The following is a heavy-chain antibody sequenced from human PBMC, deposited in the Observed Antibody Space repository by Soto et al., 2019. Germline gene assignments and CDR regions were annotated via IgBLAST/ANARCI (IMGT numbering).Heavy chain of an antibody. V-gene: IGHV1-18*01. CDR1: GYTFTSYG. D-gene: IGHD3-9*01. CDR3: ARMGPLRYFDWFDFDY. Sequence: ASVTVSCKASGYTFTSYGISWVRQAPGQGLEWMGWISAYNGNTNYAQKLQGRVTMTTDTSTSTAYMELRSLRSDDTAVYYCARMGPLRYFDWFDFDYWGQGTLVTVSS. CDR2: ISAYNGNT. J-gene: IGHJ4*02.